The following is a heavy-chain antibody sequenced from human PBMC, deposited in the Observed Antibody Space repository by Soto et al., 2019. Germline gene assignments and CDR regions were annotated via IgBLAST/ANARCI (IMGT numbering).Heavy chain of an antibody. CDR2: ISGSGGST. CDR1: GFTFSSYA. V-gene: IGHV3-23*01. Sequence: EVQLLESGGGLVQPGGSLRLSCAASGFTFSSYALSWVRQAPGKGLEWVLAISGSGGSTYYADSVKGRFTIYRDNTKTTLYLQRNSLRAEDTAVYYCAKDKGIAVAGAYGYYFDYWGHGTLVTVSS. CDR3: AKDKGIAVAGAYGYYFDY. D-gene: IGHD6-19*01. J-gene: IGHJ4*01.